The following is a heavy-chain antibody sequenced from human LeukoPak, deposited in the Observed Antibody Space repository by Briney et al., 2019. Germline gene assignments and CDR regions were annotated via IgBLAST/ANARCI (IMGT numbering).Heavy chain of an antibody. J-gene: IGHJ6*02. CDR3: AKPYCRATRCYLYLYGMDV. CDR2: ISSDGTTK. D-gene: IGHD2-2*01. Sequence: GRSLRLSCEAAGLTFSNYGMHLVRQAPGKGLEWVAVISSDGTTKYYGDSVKGRFTVSRDSSKNTLYLDLNSLRAEDTAVYYCAKPYCRATRCYLYLYGMDVWGQGTTVIVSS. V-gene: IGHV3-30*18. CDR1: GLTFSNYG.